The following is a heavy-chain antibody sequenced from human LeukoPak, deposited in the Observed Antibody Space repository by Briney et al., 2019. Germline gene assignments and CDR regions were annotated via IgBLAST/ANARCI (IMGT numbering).Heavy chain of an antibody. CDR2: IYHSAST. J-gene: IGHJ5*02. CDR3: ARSRRGNWFDP. D-gene: IGHD3-10*01. Sequence: EWIGYIYHSASTYYNPSLKSRVTISVDRSKNQFSLKLSSVTAADTAVYYCARSRRGNWFDPWGQGTLVTVSS. V-gene: IGHV4-30-2*01.